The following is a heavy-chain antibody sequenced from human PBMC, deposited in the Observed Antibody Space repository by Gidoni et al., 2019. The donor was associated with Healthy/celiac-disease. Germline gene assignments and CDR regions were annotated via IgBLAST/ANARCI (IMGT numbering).Heavy chain of an antibody. V-gene: IGHV3-30*18. J-gene: IGHJ4*02. CDR2: ISYDGSNN. Sequence: QVQLVESGGGVVQPGRSLRLSCAASGFTFSRYGMHWVRQAPGKGLEWVAVISYDGSNNYYADSVKGRFTISRDNSKNTLYLQMNSLRAEDTAVYYCAKRGDDDVWGSYRPIDYWGQGTLVTVSS. CDR1: GFTFSRYG. CDR3: AKRGDDDVWGSYRPIDY. D-gene: IGHD3-16*02.